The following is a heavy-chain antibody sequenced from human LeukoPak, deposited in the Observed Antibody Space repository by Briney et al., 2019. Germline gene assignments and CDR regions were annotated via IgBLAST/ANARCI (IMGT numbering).Heavy chain of an antibody. J-gene: IGHJ4*02. Sequence: PSETLSLTCTVSGYSISIGYYWGWIRQPPGKGLEWTGSIYHSGSTYYNPSLKSRVTIPVDTSKTQFSLKLSSVTAADTAVYYCARDGPDIVVVPAAILPLDYWGQGTLVTVSS. CDR2: IYHSGST. CDR1: GYSISIGYY. D-gene: IGHD2-2*02. CDR3: ARDGPDIVVVPAAILPLDY. V-gene: IGHV4-38-2*02.